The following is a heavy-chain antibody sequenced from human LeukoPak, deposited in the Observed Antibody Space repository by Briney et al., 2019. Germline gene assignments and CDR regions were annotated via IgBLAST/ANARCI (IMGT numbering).Heavy chain of an antibody. V-gene: IGHV3-7*01. CDR1: GFTFSSYW. CDR2: IKQDGSEE. Sequence: GGSLRLSCAASGFTFSSYWMSWVRQAPGKGLEWVANIKQDGSEEYYVDSVKGRFTISRDNAKNSLYLQMNSLRAEDTAVYYCARVANPDYYDSSGYFDIWGQGTMVTVSS. CDR3: ARVANPDYYDSSGYFDI. D-gene: IGHD3-22*01. J-gene: IGHJ3*02.